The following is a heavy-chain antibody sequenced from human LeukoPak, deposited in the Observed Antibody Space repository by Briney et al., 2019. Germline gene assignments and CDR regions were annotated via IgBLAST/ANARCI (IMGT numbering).Heavy chain of an antibody. CDR2: INPTSGGP. J-gene: IGHJ4*02. CDR1: GYTFTGYF. D-gene: IGHD5-24*01. V-gene: IGHV1-2*02. Sequence: ASVKVSCKASGYTFTGYFIHWVRQAPGQGLEWMGWINPTSGGPNYAQKFQGRVTMTRDTSISTAYMELSRLRSDDTAVYYCARSGRRDGYNYRMGYWGQGTLVTVSS. CDR3: ARSGRRDGYNYRMGY.